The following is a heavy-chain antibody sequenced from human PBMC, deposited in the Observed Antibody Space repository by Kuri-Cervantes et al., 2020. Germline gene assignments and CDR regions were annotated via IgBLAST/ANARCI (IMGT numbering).Heavy chain of an antibody. CDR2: LYQIGRT. CDR3: ARSSNWAAFDH. V-gene: IGHV4-38-2*02. D-gene: IGHD1-1*01. CDR1: GYSISNDYH. J-gene: IGHJ4*02. Sequence: GSLRLSCTVSGYSISNDYHWGWIRQPPGKGLEWIGSLYQIGRTYYNPFLKSRVTMTVDTSKNQFSLRLSSVTAADTAVYYCARSSNWAAFDHWGQGSLVTVSS.